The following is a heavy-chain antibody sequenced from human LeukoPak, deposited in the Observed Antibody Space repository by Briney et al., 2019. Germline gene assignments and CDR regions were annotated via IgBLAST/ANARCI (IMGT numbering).Heavy chain of an antibody. CDR2: ISGSGGNT. V-gene: IGHV3-23*01. Sequence: GGPLRLSCAASGFTFSTYAMSWVRQAPGKGLEEVSSISGSGGNTYYADSVKGRFTIPRDNSKNTLYLQMYSLRAEDTAGYYCAKGRNDYGDAALNYWGQGTLVTVSS. J-gene: IGHJ4*02. D-gene: IGHD4-17*01. CDR1: GFTFSTYA. CDR3: AKGRNDYGDAALNY.